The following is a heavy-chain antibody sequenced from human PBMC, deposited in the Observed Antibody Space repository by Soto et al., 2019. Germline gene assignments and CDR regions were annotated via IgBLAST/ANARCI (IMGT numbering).Heavy chain of an antibody. CDR3: ARDVMITYRGVGMQYYYGMDV. D-gene: IGHD3-16*01. CDR1: GYTFTGNY. J-gene: IGHJ6*02. CDR2: INPNSGGT. Sequence: ASVKVSCKASGYTFTGNYMHWVRQAPGQGLEWMGWINPNSGGTDYAQKFQGRVTMTRDTSISTAYMELSRLTSDDTAVYYCARDVMITYRGVGMQYYYGMDVWGQGTTVPVS. V-gene: IGHV1-2*02.